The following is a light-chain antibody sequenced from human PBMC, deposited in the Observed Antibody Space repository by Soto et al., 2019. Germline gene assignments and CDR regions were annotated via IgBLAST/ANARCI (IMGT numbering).Light chain of an antibody. J-gene: IGKJ1*01. CDR2: DAS. CDR3: QQYNTYQET. Sequence: DIQMTQSPSTLSASVGDRVTITCRASQSISTWLAWYQQRPGKAPKLLIYDASSLESGVPSRFSGSGSGTDFTLTSSSLQPDDVATYYCQQYNTYQETFGQGTKVEMK. CDR1: QSISTW. V-gene: IGKV1-5*01.